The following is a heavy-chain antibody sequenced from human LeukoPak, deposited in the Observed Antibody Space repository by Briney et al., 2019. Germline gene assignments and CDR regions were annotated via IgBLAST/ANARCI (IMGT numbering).Heavy chain of an antibody. V-gene: IGHV3-7*01. D-gene: IGHD1-1*01. J-gene: IGHJ6*04. CDR3: ARTTV. Sequence: GGSLRLSCAGSGFTFSNSWMSWVRQAPGKGLEWVANIKQDGSNKYYVDSVKGRFTISRDNAKNSLYLQMNSLRAEDTAVYYCARTTVWGKGTTVTVSS. CDR2: IKQDGSNK. CDR1: GFTFSNSW.